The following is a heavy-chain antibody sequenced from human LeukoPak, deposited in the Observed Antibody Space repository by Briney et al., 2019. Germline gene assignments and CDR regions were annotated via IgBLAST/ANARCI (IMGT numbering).Heavy chain of an antibody. CDR1: GFSFSDHW. D-gene: IGHD1-14*01. CDR2: ISGSGGST. Sequence: GGSLRLSCVASGFSFSDHWMNWVRQAPGKGLEWVSAISGSGGSTYYADSVKGRFTISRDNSKNTLYLQMNSLRAEDTAVYYCAKDGGTRKGSFDIWGLGTMVTVSS. CDR3: AKDGGTRKGSFDI. J-gene: IGHJ3*02. V-gene: IGHV3-23*01.